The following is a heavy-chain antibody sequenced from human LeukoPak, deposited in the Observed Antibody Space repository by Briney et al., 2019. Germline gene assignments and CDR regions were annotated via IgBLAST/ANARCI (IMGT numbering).Heavy chain of an antibody. CDR2: ISHDGTVK. CDR3: ARGGEGITMLRGVVITVLFDS. D-gene: IGHD3-10*01. J-gene: IGHJ4*02. Sequence: GRSLRLSCAASGFTFSRHAMHWVRQAPGKGLEWVAIISHDGTVKYHADSVKGRFTISRDNSNSTLYLQLSSLRPDDTAVYYCARGGEGITMLRGVVITVLFDSWGQGTLVTVSS. CDR1: GFTFSRHA. V-gene: IGHV3-30*04.